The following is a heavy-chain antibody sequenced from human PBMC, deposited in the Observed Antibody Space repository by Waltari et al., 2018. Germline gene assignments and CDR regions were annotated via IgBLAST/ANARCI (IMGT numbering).Heavy chain of an antibody. CDR3: ARHTWLEAGPDY. J-gene: IGHJ4*02. D-gene: IGHD3-22*01. V-gene: IGHV4-38-2*01. Sequence: QVQLQESGPGLVKPSETLSLTCAVSGYSISSGYYWGWIRQPPGKGLEWIGSIHHSGGTSDNPSLKIRVTIAVDTSKNQFSLKLSSVTAADTAGYYWARHTWLEAGPDYWGQGTLVTVSS. CDR2: IHHSGGT. CDR1: GYSISSGYY.